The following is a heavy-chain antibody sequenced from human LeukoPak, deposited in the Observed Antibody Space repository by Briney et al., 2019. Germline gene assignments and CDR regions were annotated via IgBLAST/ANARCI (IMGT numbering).Heavy chain of an antibody. Sequence: PSETLSLTCAVYGWSFSGYSWTWIRQPPGKGLEWIGEMSHSGYPNYNPSLKSRVAISVDTSKNQFSLNLTSVTAADTAVYYCARPRLLYGSGPILVWGQGNLVTVSS. J-gene: IGHJ4*02. D-gene: IGHD3-10*01. V-gene: IGHV4-34*01. CDR2: MSHSGYP. CDR1: GWSFSGYS. CDR3: ARPRLLYGSGPILV.